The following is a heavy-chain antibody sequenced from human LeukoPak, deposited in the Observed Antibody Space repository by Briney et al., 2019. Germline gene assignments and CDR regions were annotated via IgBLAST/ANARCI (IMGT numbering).Heavy chain of an antibody. D-gene: IGHD3-9*01. J-gene: IGHJ4*02. CDR2: ISGSGGST. CDR1: GFTFSCYA. Sequence: GGYLRLYCAASGFTFSCYAMSWVRQAPGKGLEWVSAISGSGGSTYYADSVKGRFTISRDNPKNTLYLQMNSLRAEDTAVYYCAKKRDILTGYYDYWGQGTLVTVSS. V-gene: IGHV3-23*01. CDR3: AKKRDILTGYYDY.